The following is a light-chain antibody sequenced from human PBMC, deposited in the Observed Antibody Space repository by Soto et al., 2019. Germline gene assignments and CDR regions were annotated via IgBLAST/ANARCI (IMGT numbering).Light chain of an antibody. Sequence: DIQMTQSPLSLSASEGDRISITCRASQNIGNNLNWYRQKAGKAPTLLIYAASKLHSGVPSGVGGTGSGTDFTLTFSSLQPEDFASYFCQQNYSTPLTFGGGTKVEIK. J-gene: IGKJ4*01. CDR1: QNIGNN. CDR3: QQNYSTPLT. V-gene: IGKV1-39*01. CDR2: AAS.